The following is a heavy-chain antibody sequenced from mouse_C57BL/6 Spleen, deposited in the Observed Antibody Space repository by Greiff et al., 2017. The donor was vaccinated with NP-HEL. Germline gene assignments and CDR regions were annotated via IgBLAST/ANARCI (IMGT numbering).Heavy chain of an antibody. J-gene: IGHJ4*01. V-gene: IGHV3-6*01. CDR2: ISYDGSN. D-gene: IGHD1-1*01. CDR3: ASAYGSSFSYAMDY. Sequence: ESGPGLVKPSQSLSLTCSVTGYSITSGYYWNWIRQFPGNKLEWMGYISYDGSNNYNPSLKNRISITRDTSKNQFFLKLNSVTTEDTATYYSASAYGSSFSYAMDYWGQGTSVTVSS. CDR1: GYSITSGYY.